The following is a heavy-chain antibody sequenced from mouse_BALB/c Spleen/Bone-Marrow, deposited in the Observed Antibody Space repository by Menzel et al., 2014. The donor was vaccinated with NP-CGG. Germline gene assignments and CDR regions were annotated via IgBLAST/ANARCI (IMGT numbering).Heavy chain of an antibody. Sequence: EVKVVESGGGLVQPKGSLKLSCAASGFTFNTYAMNWVRQAPGKGLEWVARIRSKSNNYATYYADPVKDRFTISRDDSQSMLYLQMNNLKTEDTAMYYCVRHSYYYGSSYYAMDYWGQGTSVTVSS. V-gene: IGHV10-1*02. CDR3: VRHSYYYGSSYYAMDY. CDR2: IRSKSNNYAT. D-gene: IGHD1-1*01. CDR1: GFTFNTYA. J-gene: IGHJ4*01.